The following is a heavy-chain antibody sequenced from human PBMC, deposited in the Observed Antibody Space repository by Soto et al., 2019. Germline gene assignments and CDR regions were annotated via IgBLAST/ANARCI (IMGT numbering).Heavy chain of an antibody. CDR1: GLTFSTYV. Sequence: PGGSLRLSCAVSGLTFSTYVMSWVRQALGKGLEWVSSTTASGGNTYYADSVKGRFTISRDNSKNTLYLQMNSLRAEDTALYYCAKDQIGELADAFDIWGQGTMVTVSS. D-gene: IGHD1-7*01. CDR3: AKDQIGELADAFDI. CDR2: TTASGGNT. J-gene: IGHJ3*02. V-gene: IGHV3-23*01.